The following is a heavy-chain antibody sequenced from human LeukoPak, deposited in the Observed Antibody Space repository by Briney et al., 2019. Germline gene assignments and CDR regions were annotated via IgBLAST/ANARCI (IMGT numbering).Heavy chain of an antibody. CDR1: GGSVNSGTYY. J-gene: IGHJ4*02. V-gene: IGHV4-39*07. CDR3: ARKPIVNSAWYYFDY. D-gene: IGHD3-22*01. CDR2: IYYSGSA. Sequence: SETLSLTCTVSGGSVNSGTYYWSWIRQPPGKGLEWIGNIYYSGSAYYNPSLKSRVTMSVDTSKNQFSLKLSSVTAADTAVYYCARKPIVNSAWYYFDYWGQGTLVTVPS.